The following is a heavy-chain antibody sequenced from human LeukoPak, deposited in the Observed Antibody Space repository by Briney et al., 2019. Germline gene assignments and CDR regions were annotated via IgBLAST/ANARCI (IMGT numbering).Heavy chain of an antibody. J-gene: IGHJ3*02. D-gene: IGHD6-6*01. Sequence: GGSLRLSCAASGFTFSSYGMHWVRQAPGKGLEWVAFIRYDGSNKYYADSVKGRFTISRDNSKNTLFLQMNSLRTEDTAVYYCARKQFEAFDIWGQGTMVTVSS. CDR3: ARKQFEAFDI. V-gene: IGHV3-30*02. CDR2: IRYDGSNK. CDR1: GFTFSSYG.